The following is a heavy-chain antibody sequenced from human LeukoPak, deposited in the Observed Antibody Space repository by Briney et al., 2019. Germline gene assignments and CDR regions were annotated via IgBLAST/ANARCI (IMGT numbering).Heavy chain of an antibody. CDR2: ITPDGSTT. D-gene: IGHD3-22*01. CDR3: TVDTDYFEGLGFPRPALNDY. Sequence: GGSLRLSCAASGFTFSSYWMHWVRQVPGKGLVWVSRITPDGSTTRYADSVKGRFTISRDNAKNSLYLQMNSLRVEDTAVYFCTVDTDYFEGLGFPRPALNDYWGQGTLVTVSS. J-gene: IGHJ4*02. V-gene: IGHV3-74*01. CDR1: GFTFSSYW.